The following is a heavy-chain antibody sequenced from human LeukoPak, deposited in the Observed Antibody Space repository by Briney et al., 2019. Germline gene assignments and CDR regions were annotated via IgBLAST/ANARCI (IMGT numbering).Heavy chain of an antibody. D-gene: IGHD3-22*01. Sequence: GGSLRLSCAASGFTFSSYWMSWVRQAPGKGLEWVANIKQDGSEKYYVDSVKGRFTISRDNAKNSLYLQMNSLRAEDTAVYYCAREDYYYDSSGRFDYWGQGTLVTVSS. CDR3: AREDYYYDSSGRFDY. J-gene: IGHJ4*02. V-gene: IGHV3-7*01. CDR2: IKQDGSEK. CDR1: GFTFSSYW.